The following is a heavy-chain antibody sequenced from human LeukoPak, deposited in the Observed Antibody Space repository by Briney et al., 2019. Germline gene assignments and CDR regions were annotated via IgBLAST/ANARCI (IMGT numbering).Heavy chain of an antibody. CDR2: ITPILGIA. CDR1: GGTFSSYA. D-gene: IGHD3-22*01. V-gene: IGHV1-69*10. CDR3: ASQDSSGYYLIDY. Sequence: GASVKVSCKASGGTFSSYALSWVRQAPGQGHEWKGGITPILGIANYAQDLQGRVTITADKSTNTAYMELSSLRSEDTAVYYCASQDSSGYYLIDYWGQGTLVTVSS. J-gene: IGHJ4*02.